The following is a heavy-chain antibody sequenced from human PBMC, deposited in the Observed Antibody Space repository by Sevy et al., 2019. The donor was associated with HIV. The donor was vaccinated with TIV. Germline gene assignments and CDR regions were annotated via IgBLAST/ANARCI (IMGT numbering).Heavy chain of an antibody. J-gene: IGHJ4*02. CDR1: GYTLTELS. CDR3: ATSRDYYERSGSNFDF. Sequence: ASVKVSCKVSGYTLTELSMHWVRQAPGKGLEWMGSFDPEDGETIYAQKFQGRVTMTDDTSTDTAYMELSSPRSEDTDVYYCATSRDYYERSGSNFDFWGQGTLVTVSS. D-gene: IGHD3-22*01. V-gene: IGHV1-24*01. CDR2: FDPEDGET.